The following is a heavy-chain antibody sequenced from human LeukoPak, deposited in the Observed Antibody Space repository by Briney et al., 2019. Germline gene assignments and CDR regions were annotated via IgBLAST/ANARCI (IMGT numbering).Heavy chain of an antibody. Sequence: PGGSLRLSCAASGLTFSSYAMHWVRQAPGKGLEWVAVISYDGSNKYYADSVKGRFTISRDNSKNTLYLQMNSLRAEDTAVYYCAREWELLEDYFDYWGQGTLVTVSS. CDR3: AREWELLEDYFDY. V-gene: IGHV3-30*01. J-gene: IGHJ4*02. CDR1: GLTFSSYA. CDR2: ISYDGSNK. D-gene: IGHD1-26*01.